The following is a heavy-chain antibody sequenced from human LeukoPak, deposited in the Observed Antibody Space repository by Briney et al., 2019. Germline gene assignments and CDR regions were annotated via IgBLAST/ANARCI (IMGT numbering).Heavy chain of an antibody. D-gene: IGHD3-10*01. CDR1: GFNFNNAW. CDR2: IKNKGGGGTT. J-gene: IGHJ4*02. Sequence: GGSLRLSCVASGFNFNNAWMSWVRQAPGKGLEWVGRIKNKGGGGTTDYAAPVKGRFTISRDNTKNTLYLQMNSLRAEETAVYYCAKVGSGRGDFDYWGQGTLVTVSS. CDR3: AKVGSGRGDFDY. V-gene: IGHV3-15*01.